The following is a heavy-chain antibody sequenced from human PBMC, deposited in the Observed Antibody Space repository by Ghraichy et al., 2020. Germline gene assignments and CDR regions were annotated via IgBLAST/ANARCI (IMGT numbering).Heavy chain of an antibody. J-gene: IGHJ5*02. V-gene: IGHV4-34*01. D-gene: IGHD2-2*01. CDR3: ARGRKKGGYCSSTSCYPQRDWFDP. Sequence: SETLSLTCAVYGGSFSGYYWSWIRQPPGKGLEWIGEINHSGSTNYNPSLKSRVTISVDTSKNQFSLKLSSVTAADTAVYYCARGRKKGGYCSSTSCYPQRDWFDPWGQGTLVTVSS. CDR2: INHSGST. CDR1: GGSFSGYY.